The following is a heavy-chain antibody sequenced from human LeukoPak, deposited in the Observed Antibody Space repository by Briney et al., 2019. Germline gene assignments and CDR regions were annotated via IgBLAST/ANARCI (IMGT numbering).Heavy chain of an antibody. D-gene: IGHD3-22*01. V-gene: IGHV3-15*01. CDR1: GFTFSNAW. Sequence: PGRSPRLSCAASGFTFSNAWMSWVDQAPGKGLEWVGRIKSKTDGGTTDYGAPVKGRFTISRDDSKNTLYLQMNSLKTEDTAVYYCTTDLDYYDSSSYWGQGTLVTVSS. CDR3: TTDLDYYDSSSY. J-gene: IGHJ4*02. CDR2: IKSKTDGGTT.